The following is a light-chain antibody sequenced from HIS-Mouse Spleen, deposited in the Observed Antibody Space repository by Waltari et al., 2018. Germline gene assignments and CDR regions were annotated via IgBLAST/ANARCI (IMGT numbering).Light chain of an antibody. V-gene: IGLV2-14*01. CDR3: SSYTSSSTLV. CDR2: EVS. Sequence: QSALTQPASVSGSPGQSITISCTGTSSDVGGYNYVSWYQQPPGKAHKLMIHEVSNRPSGVSNRFSGSKSGNTASLTISGLQAEDEADYYCSSYTSSSTLVFGGGTKLTVL. CDR1: SSDVGGYNY. J-gene: IGLJ3*02.